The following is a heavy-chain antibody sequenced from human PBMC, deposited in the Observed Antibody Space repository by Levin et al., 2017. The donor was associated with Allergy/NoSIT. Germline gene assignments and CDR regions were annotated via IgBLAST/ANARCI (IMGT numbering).Heavy chain of an antibody. CDR3: AKGGEYYIVATIDVDY. CDR1: GFTFSSYA. CDR2: ISGSGGTT. Sequence: GGSLRLSCAASGFTFSSYAMSWVRQAPGKGLEWVSAISGSGGTTSYADSVKGRFTISRENSKSTLYLQMNSLRAEDTALYYCAKGGEYYIVATIDVDYWGQGTLVTVSS. V-gene: IGHV3-23*01. J-gene: IGHJ4*02. D-gene: IGHD5-12*01.